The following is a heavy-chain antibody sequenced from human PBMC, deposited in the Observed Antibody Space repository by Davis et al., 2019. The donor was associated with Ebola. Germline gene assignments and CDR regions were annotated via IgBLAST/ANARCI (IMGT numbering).Heavy chain of an antibody. J-gene: IGHJ4*02. CDR3: ARATDGFFFNY. D-gene: IGHD2-8*01. CDR2: INSDGSST. V-gene: IGHV3-74*01. Sequence: HTGGSLRLSCAASGFTFSSYWMHWVRQAPGKGLVWVSRINSDGSSTSYADSVKGRFTISRDNAKNTLYLQTSSLRAEDTAVYYCARATDGFFFNYWGQGTLVTVSS. CDR1: GFTFSSYW.